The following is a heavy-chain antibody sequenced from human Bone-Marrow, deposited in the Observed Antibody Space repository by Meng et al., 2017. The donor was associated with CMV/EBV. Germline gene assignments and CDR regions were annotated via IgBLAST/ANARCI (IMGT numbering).Heavy chain of an antibody. CDR3: ARDSPPLDY. J-gene: IGHJ4*02. CDR2: ISASGSTI. V-gene: IGHV3-11*04. Sequence: GESLKISCAASGFTFSDYYMSWIRQAPGKGLEWVSYISASGSTIYYADSVKGRFTISRDNAKNSLFLQMNSLRAEDTAVYYCARDSPPLDYWGQGTPVTVSS. CDR1: GFTFSDYY.